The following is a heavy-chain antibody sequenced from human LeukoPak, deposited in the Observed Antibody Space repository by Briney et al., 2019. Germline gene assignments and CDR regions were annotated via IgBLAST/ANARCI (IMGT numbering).Heavy chain of an antibody. CDR2: INHSGST. J-gene: IGHJ4*02. Sequence: PSETLSLTCAVYGGSFSGYYWSWIRQPPGKGLEWIGEINHSGSTNYNPSLKSRVTISVDTSKNQFSLKLSSVTAADTAVYYCARHPLPSVITFRGFDYWGQGTLVTVSS. V-gene: IGHV4-34*01. CDR3: ARHPLPSVITFRGFDY. D-gene: IGHD3-10*01. CDR1: GGSFSGYY.